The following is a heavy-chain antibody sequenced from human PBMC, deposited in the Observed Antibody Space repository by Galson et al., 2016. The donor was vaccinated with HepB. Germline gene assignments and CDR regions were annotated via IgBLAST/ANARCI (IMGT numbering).Heavy chain of an antibody. CDR3: AGSRSRYFFSFDI. CDR2: INAGNGNT. Sequence: SVKVSCKASGYTFTSYAMHWVRQAPGQRLEWMGWINAGNGNTKYSQKFQGRVTITRDTSASTAYMELSSLRSEDTAVYYCAGSRSRYFFSFDIWGQGTMVTVSS. CDR1: GYTFTSYA. J-gene: IGHJ3*02. V-gene: IGHV1-3*01. D-gene: IGHD3-9*01.